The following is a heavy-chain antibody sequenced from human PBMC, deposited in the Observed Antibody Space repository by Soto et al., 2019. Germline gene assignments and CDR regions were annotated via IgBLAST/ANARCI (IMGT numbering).Heavy chain of an antibody. V-gene: IGHV4-30-4*01. D-gene: IGHD5-12*01. J-gene: IGHJ5*02. CDR1: GDSIKSGHNY. Sequence: PSETLSLTCTVSGDSIKSGHNYWSWIRQPPGKGLEWIGYIYYSGSTYYNPSLKSRVTISVDTSKNQFSLNLSSVTAADTAMYYCARAGVATIYPGNNWFDPWGQGTLVTVSS. CDR2: IYYSGST. CDR3: ARAGVATIYPGNNWFDP.